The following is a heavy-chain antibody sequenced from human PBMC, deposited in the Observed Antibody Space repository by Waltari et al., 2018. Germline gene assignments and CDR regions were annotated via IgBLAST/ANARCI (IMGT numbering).Heavy chain of an antibody. J-gene: IGHJ6*03. CDR3: AKALATSLLNSYSYYLDV. D-gene: IGHD5-12*01. CDR1: GFTLSTDA. CDR2: ISGSGGTT. V-gene: IGHV3-23*04. Sequence: EVPLVESGGGLVQPGGSLRLSCAASGFTLSTDAMSWVRQAPGKGLHWLSLISGSGGTTYYADSGKGLFTISVDNANYALYLQMRGLRAEDTALYYCAKALATSLLNSYSYYLDVWGKGTTVTVSS.